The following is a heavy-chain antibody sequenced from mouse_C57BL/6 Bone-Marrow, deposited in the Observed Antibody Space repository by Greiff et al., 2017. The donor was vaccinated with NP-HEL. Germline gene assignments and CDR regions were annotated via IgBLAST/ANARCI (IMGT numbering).Heavy chain of an antibody. V-gene: IGHV1-82*01. D-gene: IGHD2-5*01. CDR2: IYPGDGDT. CDR3: ARSRAYYSNFAY. CDR1: GYAFSSSW. Sequence: LVESGPELVKPGASVKISCKASGYAFSSSWMNWVKQRPGKGLEWIGRIYPGDGDTNYNGKFKGKATLTADKSSSTAYMQLSSLTSEDSAVYFCARSRAYYSNFAYWGQGTLVTVSA. J-gene: IGHJ3*01.